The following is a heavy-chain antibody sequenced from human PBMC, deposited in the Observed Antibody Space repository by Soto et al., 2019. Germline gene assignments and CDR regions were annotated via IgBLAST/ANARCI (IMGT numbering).Heavy chain of an antibody. J-gene: IGHJ6*02. CDR1: GGSISSGGYY. CDR3: ARDQRVKSMVRGVPGGMDV. CDR2: IYYSGST. Sequence: QVQLQESGPGLVKPSQTLSLTCTVSGGSISSGGYYWSWIRQHPGKGLEWIGYIYYSGSTYYNPSLKSRVTISVDTSKNQFSLKLSSVTAADTAVYYCARDQRVKSMVRGVPGGMDVWGQGTTVTVSS. D-gene: IGHD3-10*01. V-gene: IGHV4-31*03.